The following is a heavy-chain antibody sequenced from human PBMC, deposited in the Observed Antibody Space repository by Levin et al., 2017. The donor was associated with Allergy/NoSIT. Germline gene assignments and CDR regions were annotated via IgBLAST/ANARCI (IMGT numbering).Heavy chain of an antibody. D-gene: IGHD1-26*01. CDR3: ANARGGGREWYFDL. CDR2: ISGSDGSS. CDR1: GLTFSSST. Sequence: PGGSLRLSCAASGLTFSSSTMNWVRQAPGKGLQWVSGISGSDGSSYYTDSVKGRFIISRDNSKNTLYLQMSSLRAEDTALYYCANARGGGREWYFDLWGRGTLVTVSS. V-gene: IGHV3-23*01. J-gene: IGHJ2*01.